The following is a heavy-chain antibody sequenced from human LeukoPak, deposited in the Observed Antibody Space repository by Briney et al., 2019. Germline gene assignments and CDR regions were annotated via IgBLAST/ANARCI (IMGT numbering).Heavy chain of an antibody. D-gene: IGHD2-15*01. Sequence: GSLRLSCAASGFTFSSYSMNWVRQPPGKGLEWIGEINHSGSTNYNPSLKSRVTISVDTSKNQFSLKLSSVTAADTAVYYCARAYTPFYCSGGSCSAYYFDYWGQGTLVTVSS. V-gene: IGHV4-34*01. CDR1: GFTFSSYS. J-gene: IGHJ4*02. CDR3: ARAYTPFYCSGGSCSAYYFDY. CDR2: INHSGST.